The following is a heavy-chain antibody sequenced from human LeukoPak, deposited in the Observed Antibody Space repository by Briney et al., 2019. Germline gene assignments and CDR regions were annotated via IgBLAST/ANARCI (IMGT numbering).Heavy chain of an antibody. Sequence: PQASVKVSCKASGYTFTGYYMHWVRQAPGQGLEWMGWINPNSGGTNYAQKFQGRVTMTRDTSISTAYMELSRLRSDDTAVYYCAREVVVPASNWFDPWGQGTLVTVSS. CDR3: AREVVVPASNWFDP. CDR1: GYTFTGYY. CDR2: INPNSGGT. V-gene: IGHV1-2*02. D-gene: IGHD2-2*01. J-gene: IGHJ5*02.